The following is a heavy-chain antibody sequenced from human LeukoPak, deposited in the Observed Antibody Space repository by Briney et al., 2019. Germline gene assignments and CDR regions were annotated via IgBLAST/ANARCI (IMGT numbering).Heavy chain of an antibody. CDR3: ARGTPPPSSDPLDY. Sequence: PGGSLRLSCAASGFTFSTYNMNWVRQAPGKGLEWVSYISSSSRTVYYADSVKGRFTISRDNAKNSLYLQMNSLRAEDTAVYYCARGTPPPSSDPLDYWGQGTLVTVSS. D-gene: IGHD2-15*01. CDR1: GFTFSTYN. CDR2: ISSSSRTV. V-gene: IGHV3-48*01. J-gene: IGHJ4*02.